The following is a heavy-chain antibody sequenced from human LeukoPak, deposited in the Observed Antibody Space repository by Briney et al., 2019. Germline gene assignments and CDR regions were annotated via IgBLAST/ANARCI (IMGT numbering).Heavy chain of an antibody. CDR2: ISAYNGNT. V-gene: IGHV1-18*01. CDR3: ARVLSNPNYDFWSGYYFDY. Sequence: ASVKVSCKASGYTFTSYGISWVRQAPGQGLEWMGWISAYNGNTNYAQKLQGRVTMTTDTSTSTAYMELRSLRSDDTAVYYCARVLSNPNYDFWSGYYFDYWGQGTLVTVSS. D-gene: IGHD3-3*01. CDR1: GYTFTSYG. J-gene: IGHJ4*02.